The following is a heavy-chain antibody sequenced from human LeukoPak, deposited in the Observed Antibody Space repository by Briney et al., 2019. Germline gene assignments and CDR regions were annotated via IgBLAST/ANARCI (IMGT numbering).Heavy chain of an antibody. CDR2: IRYDGTNK. CDR1: GFTFSSYG. Sequence: PGGSLRLSCAASGFTFSSYGMHWVRQAPGKGLEWVAFIRYDGTNKYYADSVKGRFTISRDNSKNTLYLQLNSLRAEDTAVYSCAKDLSPMVGAKTFDYWGQGTLVTVSS. D-gene: IGHD1-26*01. J-gene: IGHJ4*02. CDR3: AKDLSPMVGAKTFDY. V-gene: IGHV3-30*02.